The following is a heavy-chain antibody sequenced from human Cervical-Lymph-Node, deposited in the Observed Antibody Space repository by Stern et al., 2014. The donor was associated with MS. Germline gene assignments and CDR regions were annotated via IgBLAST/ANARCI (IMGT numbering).Heavy chain of an antibody. Sequence: VQLVESGAEVKKPGASVKVSCTASGYTFTNFDIHWVRRATGQGLESIGWINPYSGNTGYVQKFQGRVTMTRRTSTSTAYMELSSLRSEDTAVYYCATRYGSGTYSSYNGMDVWGQGTTVTVSS. D-gene: IGHD3-10*01. J-gene: IGHJ6*02. CDR3: ATRYGSGTYSSYNGMDV. CDR1: GYTFTNFD. CDR2: INPYSGNT. V-gene: IGHV1-8*01.